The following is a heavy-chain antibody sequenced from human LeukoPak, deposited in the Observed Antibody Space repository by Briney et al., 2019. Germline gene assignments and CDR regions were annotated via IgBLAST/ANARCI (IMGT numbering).Heavy chain of an antibody. CDR1: GFTFSSYS. CDR3: ARDRGYSYGFGY. D-gene: IGHD5-18*01. CDR2: ISSSSSYI. Sequence: GGSLRLSCAASGFTFSSYSMNWVRQAPGKGLEWVSSISSSSSYIYYADSVKGRFTISRDNAKNSLYLQMNSLRAEDTAVYYCARDRGYSYGFGYWGQGTLVTVSS. V-gene: IGHV3-21*01. J-gene: IGHJ4*02.